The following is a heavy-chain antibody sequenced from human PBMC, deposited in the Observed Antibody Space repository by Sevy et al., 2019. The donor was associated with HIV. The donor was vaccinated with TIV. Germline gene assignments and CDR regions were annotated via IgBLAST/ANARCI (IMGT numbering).Heavy chain of an antibody. CDR2: IIPIFGTA. Sequence: ASVKVSCKASGGTFSSYAISWVRQAPGQGLEWMGRIIPIFGTANYAQKFQGRVTITADESTSTAYMELSSLRSEDRAVYYCARAALNDYGDYRAAFDYWGQGTLVTVSS. CDR3: ARAALNDYGDYRAAFDY. CDR1: GGTFSSYA. J-gene: IGHJ4*02. D-gene: IGHD4-17*01. V-gene: IGHV1-69*13.